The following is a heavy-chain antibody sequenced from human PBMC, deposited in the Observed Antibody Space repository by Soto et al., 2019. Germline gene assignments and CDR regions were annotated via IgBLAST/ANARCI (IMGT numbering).Heavy chain of an antibody. CDR1: GFTFTRYS. CDR2: ISSTTNYI. Sequence: PGWSLRLSCPASGFTFTRYSMNWVRQAPGKGLEWVSSISSTTNYIYYGDSMKGRFTISRDNAKNSLYLEMNSLRAEDTAVYYCARESEDLTSNFDYWGQGTLVTASS. CDR3: ARESEDLTSNFDY. V-gene: IGHV3-21*06. J-gene: IGHJ4*02.